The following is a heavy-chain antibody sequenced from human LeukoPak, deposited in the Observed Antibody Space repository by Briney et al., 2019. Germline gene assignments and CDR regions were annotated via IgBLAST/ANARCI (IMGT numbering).Heavy chain of an antibody. CDR2: MNPNSGNT. CDR1: GYTFTSYD. Sequence: ASVKVSCKASGYTFTSYDINWVRQATGQGLEWMGWMNPNSGNTGYAQKFQGRVTMTRNTSISTAYMELSSLRSEDTAVYYCVRAPRVWYYDSSGYYYYWGQGTLVTVSS. V-gene: IGHV1-8*01. CDR3: VRAPRVWYYDSSGYYYY. D-gene: IGHD3-22*01. J-gene: IGHJ4*02.